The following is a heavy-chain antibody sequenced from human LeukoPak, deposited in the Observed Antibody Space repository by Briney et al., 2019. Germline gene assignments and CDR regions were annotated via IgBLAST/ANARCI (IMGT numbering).Heavy chain of an antibody. Sequence: GASVKVSCKVSGYTLTELSMHWVRQAPGKGLEWMGGFDPEDGETIYAQKFQGRVTMTEDTFTDTAYMELSSLRSEDTAVYYCATWHYDSSGYDYWGQGTLVTVSS. J-gene: IGHJ4*02. D-gene: IGHD3-22*01. CDR3: ATWHYDSSGYDY. CDR2: FDPEDGET. V-gene: IGHV1-24*01. CDR1: GYTLTELS.